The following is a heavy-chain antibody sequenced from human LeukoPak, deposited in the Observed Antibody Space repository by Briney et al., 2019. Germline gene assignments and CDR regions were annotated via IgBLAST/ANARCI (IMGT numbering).Heavy chain of an antibody. CDR3: ATLGYCSGGSCSFDY. V-gene: IGHV4-59*12. CDR2: ISYIGST. D-gene: IGHD2-15*01. Sequence: PSETLSLTCTVSGGSISNYYWSWIRQPPGKGLEWIGYISYIGSTKYNPSLKSRVTISEDTSKNQFSLKLSSVTAADTAVYYCATLGYCSGGSCSFDYWGQGTLVTVSS. CDR1: GGSISNYY. J-gene: IGHJ4*02.